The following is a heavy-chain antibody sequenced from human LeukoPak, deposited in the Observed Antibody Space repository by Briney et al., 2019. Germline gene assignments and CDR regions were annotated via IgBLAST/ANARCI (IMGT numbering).Heavy chain of an antibody. CDR2: ISRIGSTI. CDR3: AKDKTYHDFWSGHDAFDI. D-gene: IGHD3-3*01. V-gene: IGHV3-11*01. J-gene: IGHJ3*02. Sequence: GRSLRLSCAASGFTFSDYYMSWIRQAPGKGLEWASYISRIGSTIYYADSVKGRSTISRDNAKNSLYLQMNSLRAEDTAVYYCAKDKTYHDFWSGHDAFDIWGQGTKVSVSS. CDR1: GFTFSDYY.